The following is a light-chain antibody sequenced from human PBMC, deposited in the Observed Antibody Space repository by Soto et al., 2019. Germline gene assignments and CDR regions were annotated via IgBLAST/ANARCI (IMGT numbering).Light chain of an antibody. CDR3: QQYNSYWT. CDR2: DAS. V-gene: IGKV1-5*01. J-gene: IGKJ1*01. Sequence: DIQMTQSPSSVSACXGDRVSSTCRASQSISSWLAWYQQKPGKAPKLLIYDASSLESGVPSRFSGRGSGTEFTLTISSLQPDDFATYYCQQYNSYWTFGQGTKVDI. CDR1: QSISSW.